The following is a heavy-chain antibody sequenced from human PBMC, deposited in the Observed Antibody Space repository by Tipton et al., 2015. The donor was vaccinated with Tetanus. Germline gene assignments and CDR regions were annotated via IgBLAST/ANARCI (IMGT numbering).Heavy chain of an antibody. Sequence: TLSLTCTVSGGSISSSSYYWGWIRQPPGKGLEWIGSIYYSGSTYYNPSLKSRVTISVDTSKNQFSLKLSSVTAADTAVYYCARPPLGNYGMDVWGQGTTVTVSS. V-gene: IGHV4-39*01. CDR3: ARPPLGNYGMDV. J-gene: IGHJ6*02. CDR2: IYYSGST. CDR1: GGSISSSSYY.